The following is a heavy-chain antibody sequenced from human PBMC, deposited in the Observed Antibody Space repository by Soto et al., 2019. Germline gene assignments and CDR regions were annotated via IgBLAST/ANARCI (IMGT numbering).Heavy chain of an antibody. CDR1: GYTFTSYY. CDR2: INPSGGYT. Sequence: ASVKVSCKASGYTFTSYYMNWVRQATGQRLEWLGIINPSGGYTTYAQRFLGRVTMTSDTSTSTVHMELGSLTSEDTAVYYCARGGGIVVVTAPYDQWGQGTLVSVSS. J-gene: IGHJ4*02. D-gene: IGHD2-21*02. V-gene: IGHV1-46*03. CDR3: ARGGGIVVVTAPYDQ.